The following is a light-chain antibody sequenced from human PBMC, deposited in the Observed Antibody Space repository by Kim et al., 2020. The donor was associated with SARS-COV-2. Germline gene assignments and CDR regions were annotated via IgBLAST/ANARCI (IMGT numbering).Light chain of an antibody. Sequence: GQKVTISCSGSISNIGNNYVSWHQQLPGTAPKLLIYDNNKRPSGIPDRFSGSKSGTSATLGITGLQTGDEADYYCGTWDSSLSAEVFGTGTKVTVL. V-gene: IGLV1-51*01. CDR3: GTWDSSLSAEV. CDR2: DNN. J-gene: IGLJ1*01. CDR1: ISNIGNNY.